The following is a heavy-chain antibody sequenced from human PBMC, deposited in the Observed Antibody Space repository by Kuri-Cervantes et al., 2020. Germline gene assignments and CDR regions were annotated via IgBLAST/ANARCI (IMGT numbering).Heavy chain of an antibody. CDR3: ARSRRLGFLDY. J-gene: IGHJ4*02. V-gene: IGHV4-39*01. CDR2: IYYSGST. Sequence: GSLRLSCTVSGGAISSGTYYWTWIRQPAGKGLEWIGSIYYSGSTYYNPSLKSRVTISVDTSKNQFSLKLSSVTAADTAVYYCARSRRLGFLDYWGQGTLVTVSS. D-gene: IGHD2/OR15-2a*01. CDR1: GGAISSGTYY.